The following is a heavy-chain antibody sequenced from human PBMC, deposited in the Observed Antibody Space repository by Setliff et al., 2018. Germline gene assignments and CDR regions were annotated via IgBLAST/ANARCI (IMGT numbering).Heavy chain of an antibody. D-gene: IGHD5-18*01. Sequence: GASVKVSCKASGYTFTSYDINWVRQATGQGLEWMGWMNPNSGSTGYAQKFQGRVTMTRNTSISTAYMELSSLRSEDTAVYYCARRVGSVGIQLPDYWGQGTLVTVSS. CDR1: GYTFTSYD. CDR3: ARRVGSVGIQLPDY. J-gene: IGHJ4*02. V-gene: IGHV1-8*02. CDR2: MNPNSGST.